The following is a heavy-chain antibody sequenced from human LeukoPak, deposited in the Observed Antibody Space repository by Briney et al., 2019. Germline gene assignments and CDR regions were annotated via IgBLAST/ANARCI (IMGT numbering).Heavy chain of an antibody. CDR2: INAGNGNT. J-gene: IGHJ5*02. Sequence: ASVKVSCKASGYTFTNYAMHWARQAPGQRLEWMGRINAGNGNTKYSQEFQGRVTITRDTSASTAYMELSSLRSEDMAVYYCARDNSVRDEAWWFNPWGQGTLVTVSS. CDR3: ARDNSVRDEAWWFNP. CDR1: GYTFTNYA. D-gene: IGHD5-24*01. V-gene: IGHV1-3*03.